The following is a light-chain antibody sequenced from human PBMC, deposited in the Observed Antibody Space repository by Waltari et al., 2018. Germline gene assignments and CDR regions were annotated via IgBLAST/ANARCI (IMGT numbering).Light chain of an antibody. V-gene: IGLV2-11*01. CDR3: CAYAGSAI. CDR1: SSDVGSYNY. J-gene: IGLJ2*01. CDR2: DVN. Sequence: QSALTQPRPVSGSPGQSVTISSTGTSSDVGSYNYVCWYQQHPGKAPRLMIYDVNKRPSGVPDRFSGSKSGNTASLTISGLQAEDEADYYCCAYAGSAIFGGGTELTVL.